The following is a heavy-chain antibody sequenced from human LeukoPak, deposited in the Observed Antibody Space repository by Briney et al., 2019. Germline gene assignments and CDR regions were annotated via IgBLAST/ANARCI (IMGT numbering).Heavy chain of an antibody. D-gene: IGHD2-15*01. V-gene: IGHV1-2*04. J-gene: IGHJ4*02. CDR3: ARAGLVAATFDLPGDY. CDR2: ITPNSGGT. CDR1: GYTFTGYY. Sequence: GASVKVSCKASGYTFTGYYMHWVRQAPGQGLEWMGWITPNSGGTNYAQKFQGWVTMTRDTSISTAYMELSRLRSDDTAVYYCARAGLVAATFDLPGDYWGQATLVTVSS.